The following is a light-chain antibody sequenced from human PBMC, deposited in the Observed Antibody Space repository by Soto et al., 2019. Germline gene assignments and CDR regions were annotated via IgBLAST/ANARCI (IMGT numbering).Light chain of an antibody. V-gene: IGLV2-14*01. CDR1: SSDVGGYNY. Sequence: QSVLTQPASVSGSPGQSITISCTGTSSDVGGYNYVSWYQQHPGKAPKLLIYEVSNRPSGVSNRFSGSKSGNTASLTISRLQAEDEADYYCSAYNSISYYVVFGGGTQLTVL. CDR3: SAYNSISYYVV. CDR2: EVS. J-gene: IGLJ2*01.